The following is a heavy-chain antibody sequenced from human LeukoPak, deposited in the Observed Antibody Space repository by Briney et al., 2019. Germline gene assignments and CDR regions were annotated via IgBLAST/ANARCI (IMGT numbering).Heavy chain of an antibody. CDR1: GYTFTSYG. J-gene: IGHJ5*02. V-gene: IGHV1-18*01. Sequence: ASVKVSCKASGYTFTSYGISWVRQAPGQGLEWMGWISAYNGNTNYAQKLQGRVTMTTDTSTSTAYMELRSLRSDDTAVYYCARDRRDVLRYLDWLLNGWFDPWGQGTLVTVSS. CDR2: ISAYNGNT. D-gene: IGHD3-9*01. CDR3: ARDRRDVLRYLDWLLNGWFDP.